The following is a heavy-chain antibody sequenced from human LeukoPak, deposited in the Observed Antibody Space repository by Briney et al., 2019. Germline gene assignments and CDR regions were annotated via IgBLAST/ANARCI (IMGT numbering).Heavy chain of an antibody. CDR3: AKLGAYSSSWYGFFDY. V-gene: IGHV5-51*01. D-gene: IGHD6-13*01. CDR2: IYPGDSDT. CDR1: GYSFTSYW. J-gene: IGHJ4*02. Sequence: GESLKISCKGSGYSFTSYWIGWVRQMPGKGLECMGIIYPGDSDTRYSPSFQGQVTISADKSISTAYLHWSSLKASDTAMYYCAKLGAYSSSWYGFFDYWGQGTLVTVSS.